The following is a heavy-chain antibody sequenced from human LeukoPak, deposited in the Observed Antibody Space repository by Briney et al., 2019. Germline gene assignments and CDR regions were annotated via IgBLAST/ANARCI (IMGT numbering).Heavy chain of an antibody. D-gene: IGHD4-17*01. CDR2: IYHSGST. J-gene: IGHJ4*02. CDR1: GYSISSGYY. V-gene: IGHV4-38-2*01. CDR3: ARSEPIYGDYVVDY. Sequence: ASETLSLTCAVSGYSISSGYYWGWIRQPPGKGLEWIGSIYHSGSTYYNPSLKSRVTISVDTSKNQFSLKLSSVTAADTAVYYCARSEPIYGDYVVDYWGQGTLVTVSS.